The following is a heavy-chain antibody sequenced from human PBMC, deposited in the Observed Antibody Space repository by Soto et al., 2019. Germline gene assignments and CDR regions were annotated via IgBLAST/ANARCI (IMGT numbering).Heavy chain of an antibody. CDR1: GFTFSSYG. Sequence: GGSLRLSCAASGFTFSSYGMHWVRQAPGKGLEWVAVISYDGSNKYYADSVKGRFTISRDNSKNTLYLQMNSLRAEDTAVYYCAGAATVSGGAFDIWGQGTMVTVSS. CDR2: ISYDGSNK. D-gene: IGHD5-18*01. J-gene: IGHJ3*02. V-gene: IGHV3-30*03. CDR3: AGAATVSGGAFDI.